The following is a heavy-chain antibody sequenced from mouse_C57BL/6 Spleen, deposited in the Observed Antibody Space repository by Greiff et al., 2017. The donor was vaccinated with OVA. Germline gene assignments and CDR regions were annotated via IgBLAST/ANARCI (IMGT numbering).Heavy chain of an antibody. D-gene: IGHD1-1*01. CDR3: ARGDYGSFYAMDY. Sequence: VQLQQSGPELVKPGASVKISCKASGYTFTDYYMNWVKQSHGKSLEWIGDINPNNGGTSYNQKFKGKATLTVDKSSSTAYMELRSLTSEDSAVYYGARGDYGSFYAMDYWGRGTSVTVSS. V-gene: IGHV1-26*01. J-gene: IGHJ4*01. CDR2: INPNNGGT. CDR1: GYTFTDYY.